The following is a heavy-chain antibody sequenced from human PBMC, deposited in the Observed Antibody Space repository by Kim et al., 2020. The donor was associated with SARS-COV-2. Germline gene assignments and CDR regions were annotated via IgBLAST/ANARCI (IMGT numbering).Heavy chain of an antibody. CDR1: GGSFSGYY. J-gene: IGHJ4*02. Sequence: SETLSLTCAVYGGSFSGYYWSWIRQPPGKGLEWIGEINHSGSTNYNPSLKSRVTISVDTSKNQFSLKLSSVTAADTAVYYCARVRGYSGYNYFDYWGQGTLVTVSS. D-gene: IGHD5-12*01. V-gene: IGHV4-34*01. CDR3: ARVRGYSGYNYFDY. CDR2: INHSGST.